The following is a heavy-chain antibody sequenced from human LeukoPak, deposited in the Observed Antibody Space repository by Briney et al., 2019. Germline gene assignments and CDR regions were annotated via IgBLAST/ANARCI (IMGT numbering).Heavy chain of an antibody. J-gene: IGHJ4*02. CDR1: GFPFSDYS. Sequence: PGGSLRLSCAASGFPFSDYSMNWVRQAPGKGLEWVSSISSSGDYIYSADSVKGRFTISRDSAKNSLYLQMNSLRAEDTAVYYCAREPTYYYDSSGYCDYWGQGTLVTVSS. CDR3: AREPTYYYDSSGYCDY. V-gene: IGHV3-21*01. CDR2: ISSSGDYI. D-gene: IGHD3-22*01.